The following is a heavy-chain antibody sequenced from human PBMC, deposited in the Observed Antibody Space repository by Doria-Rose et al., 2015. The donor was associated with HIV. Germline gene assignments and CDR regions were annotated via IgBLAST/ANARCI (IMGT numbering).Heavy chain of an antibody. CDR3: ARIKSSRWYHKYYFDF. CDR1: GVSLSSPRMG. Sequence: QVTLKESGPVLVKPTETLTLTCTVSGVSLSSPRMGVSWIRQPPGKALGWLANIFSDDERSYKTSLRSRLTISRGTSKSQVVLTMTDMDPVDTATYYCARIKSSRWYHKYYFDFWGQGALVIVSA. D-gene: IGHD6-13*01. CDR2: IFSDDER. V-gene: IGHV2-26*01. J-gene: IGHJ4*02.